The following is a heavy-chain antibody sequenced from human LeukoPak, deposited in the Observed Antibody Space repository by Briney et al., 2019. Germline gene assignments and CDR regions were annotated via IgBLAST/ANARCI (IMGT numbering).Heavy chain of an antibody. J-gene: IGHJ6*02. CDR2: MNPNSGNT. V-gene: IGHV1-8*01. Sequence: ASVKVSCKASGYTFTSYDINWVRQATGQGLEWMGWMNPNSGNTGYAQKFQGRVTMTRNTSISTAYMELSSLRSEDTAVYYCARQLHSYGYFSYYYGMDVWGQGTTVTVSS. CDR3: ARQLHSYGYFSYYYGMDV. D-gene: IGHD5-18*01. CDR1: GYTFTSYD.